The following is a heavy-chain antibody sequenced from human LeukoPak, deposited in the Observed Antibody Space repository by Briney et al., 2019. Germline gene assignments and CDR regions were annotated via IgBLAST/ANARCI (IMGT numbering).Heavy chain of an antibody. D-gene: IGHD6-6*01. V-gene: IGHV3-9*01. CDR2: ISWNSGSI. CDR3: AKDSVSGSSSSLDY. CDR1: GFTFDDYA. Sequence: GGSLRLSCAASGFTFDDYAMHWVRQAPGKGPEWVSGISWNSGSIGYADSVKGRFTISRDNAKNSLYLQMNSLRAEDTALYYCAKDSVSGSSSSLDYWGQGTLVTVSS. J-gene: IGHJ4*02.